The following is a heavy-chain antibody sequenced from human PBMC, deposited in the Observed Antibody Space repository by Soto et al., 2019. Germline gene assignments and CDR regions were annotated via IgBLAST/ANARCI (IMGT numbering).Heavy chain of an antibody. V-gene: IGHV1-2*02. CDR3: ARGGRVELRGYYYYYGMDV. CDR1: GYTFTGYY. D-gene: IGHD1-7*01. Sequence: ASVKVSCKASGYTFTGYYMHCVRQAPGQGLEWMGWINPNSGGTNYAQKFQGRVTMTRDTSISTAYMELSRLRSDDTAVYYCARGGRVELRGYYYYYGMDVWGQGTTVTVSS. J-gene: IGHJ6*02. CDR2: INPNSGGT.